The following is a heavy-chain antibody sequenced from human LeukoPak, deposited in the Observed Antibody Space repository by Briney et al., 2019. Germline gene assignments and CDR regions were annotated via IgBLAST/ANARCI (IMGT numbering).Heavy chain of an antibody. CDR3: ARVGGTTIQYYYYYYMDV. CDR1: GGTFSSYA. Sequence: ASVKVSCKASGGTFSSYAISWVRQAPGQGLEWMGGIIPIFGTANYAQKFQGRVTITADKFTSTAYMELSSLRSEDTAVYYCARVGGTTIQYYYYYYMDVWGKGTTVTVSS. V-gene: IGHV1-69*06. D-gene: IGHD1-7*01. CDR2: IIPIFGTA. J-gene: IGHJ6*03.